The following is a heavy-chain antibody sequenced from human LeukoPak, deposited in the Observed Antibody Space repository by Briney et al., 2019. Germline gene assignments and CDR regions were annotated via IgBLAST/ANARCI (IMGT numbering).Heavy chain of an antibody. D-gene: IGHD5-12*01. CDR2: IRSKANSYAT. CDR1: GFTFSNYG. Sequence: GGSLRLSCTASGFTFSNYGMHWVRQASGKGLEWVGRIRSKANSYATAYAASVKGRFTISRDDSKNTAYLQMNSLKTEDTAVYYCTSSGYSGYDLGYWGQGTLVTVSS. CDR3: TSSGYSGYDLGY. V-gene: IGHV3-73*01. J-gene: IGHJ4*02.